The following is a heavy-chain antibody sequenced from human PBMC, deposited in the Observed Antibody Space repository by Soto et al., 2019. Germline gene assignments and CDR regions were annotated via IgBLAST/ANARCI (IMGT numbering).Heavy chain of an antibody. CDR3: ARDLRDMITFPSDY. CDR2: ISSSSSYI. J-gene: IGHJ4*02. D-gene: IGHD3-16*01. V-gene: IGHV3-21*01. CDR1: GFTFSSYS. Sequence: EVQLVESGGGLVKPGGSLRLSCAASGFTFSSYSMNWVRQAPGKGLEWVSSISSSSSYIYYADSVKGRFTISRDNAKNSLYLQMNSLRAEDTAVNYCARDLRDMITFPSDYWGQGTLVTVSS.